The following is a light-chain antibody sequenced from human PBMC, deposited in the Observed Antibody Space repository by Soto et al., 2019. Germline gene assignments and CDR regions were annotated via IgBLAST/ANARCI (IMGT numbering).Light chain of an antibody. Sequence: VMTQSPATLSVSPGERATLSCRASQSVDISLAWYQQKPGQTPRLLIYGASTRATGIPARFSGSGSGTEFTLTISSLQSEDFAVYYCQRYNNWPLTFGGGTKVDIK. CDR1: QSVDIS. CDR2: GAS. J-gene: IGKJ4*01. CDR3: QRYNNWPLT. V-gene: IGKV3-15*01.